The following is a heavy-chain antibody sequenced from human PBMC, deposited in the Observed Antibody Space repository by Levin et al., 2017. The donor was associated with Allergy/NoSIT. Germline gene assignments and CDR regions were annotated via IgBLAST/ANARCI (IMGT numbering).Heavy chain of an antibody. V-gene: IGHV3-74*01. CDR3: VRDTEYGDDPPNDAFDI. Sequence: ETLSLTCAASGFTFSRYWMHWVSQAPGKGLVWVSRIKSDGSKTYYADSVKGRFTISRDNAKNTLYLQMNSLTVEDMAVYYCVRDTEYGDDPPNDAFDIWGKGTRVTVSS. CDR2: IKSDGSKT. CDR1: GFTFSRYW. J-gene: IGHJ3*02. D-gene: IGHD4-17*01.